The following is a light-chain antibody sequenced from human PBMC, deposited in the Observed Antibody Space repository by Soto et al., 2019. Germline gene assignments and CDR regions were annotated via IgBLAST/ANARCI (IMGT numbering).Light chain of an antibody. J-gene: IGKJ1*01. CDR1: QSITIY. CDR3: QKTYTAPRT. Sequence: DIQMTQSPSSLSASVGDRVTITCRASQSITIYLNWYQQQPGKAPRLLIYGASTLQTGVPSRFIGSGSMTDFTLTISDLQPEDFATCYCQKTYTAPRTFGQGTKVDI. CDR2: GAS. V-gene: IGKV1-39*01.